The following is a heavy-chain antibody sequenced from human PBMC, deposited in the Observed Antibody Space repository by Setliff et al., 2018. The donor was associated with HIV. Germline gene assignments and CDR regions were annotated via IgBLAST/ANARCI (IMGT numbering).Heavy chain of an antibody. D-gene: IGHD3-22*01. Sequence: SETLSLTCTVSGGSINSYYWNWIRQHPGKGLEWIGYIYYSGSTYYNPSLKSRVTISVDTSKNQFSLKLSSVTAADTAVYYCARDRGQYYDSSGYSSNWFDPWGQGTLVTVSS. CDR1: GGSINSYY. CDR2: IYYSGST. J-gene: IGHJ5*02. CDR3: ARDRGQYYDSSGYSSNWFDP. V-gene: IGHV4-59*06.